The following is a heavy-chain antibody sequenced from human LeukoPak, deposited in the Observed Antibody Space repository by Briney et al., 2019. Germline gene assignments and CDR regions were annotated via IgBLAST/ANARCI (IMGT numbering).Heavy chain of an antibody. V-gene: IGHV5-51*01. CDR3: ARRYCSGANCYYFDY. J-gene: IGHJ4*02. CDR2: IYPGDSET. Sequence: GESLKISCKGSGYNFTNYWIGWVRQMPGKGLEWMGIIYPGDSETRYSPSFQGQVTISADKSISTAYLQWSSLKASDTAMYYCARRYCSGANCYYFDYWGQGTLVTVSS. CDR1: GYNFTNYW. D-gene: IGHD2-15*01.